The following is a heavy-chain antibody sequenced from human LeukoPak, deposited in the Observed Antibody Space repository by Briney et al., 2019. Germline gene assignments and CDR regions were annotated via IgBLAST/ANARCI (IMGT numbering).Heavy chain of an antibody. D-gene: IGHD2-21*02. Sequence: ASVKVSCKASGYTFTGYYMHWVRQAPGQGLEWMGCINPNNGGTNYAQKFQGRVTITTDESTSTAYMELSSLRSEDTAVYYCARGRAVVTATSVDYWGQGTLVTVSS. V-gene: IGHV1-2*02. CDR2: INPNNGGT. CDR1: GYTFTGYY. CDR3: ARGRAVVTATSVDY. J-gene: IGHJ4*02.